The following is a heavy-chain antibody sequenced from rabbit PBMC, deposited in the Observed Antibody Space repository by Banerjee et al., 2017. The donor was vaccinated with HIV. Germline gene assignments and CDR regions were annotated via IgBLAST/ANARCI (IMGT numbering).Heavy chain of an antibody. J-gene: IGHJ3*01. V-gene: IGHV1S40*01. D-gene: IGHD5-1*01. CDR3: ARDPYGINNVSYM. Sequence: QSLEESGGDLVKPGASLTLTCTASGFSFSSGYWMCWVRQAPGKGLEWIGCTSTTTGSTGYASWAKGRFTISKTSATTVDLKMTSLTAADTATYFCARDPYGINNVSYMWGQGTLVTVS. CDR1: GFSFSSGYW. CDR2: TSTTTGST.